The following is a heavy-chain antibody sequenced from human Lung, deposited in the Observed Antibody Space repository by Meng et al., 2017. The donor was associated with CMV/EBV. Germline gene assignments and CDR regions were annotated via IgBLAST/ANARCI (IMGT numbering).Heavy chain of an antibody. CDR1: GFNFDDYA. D-gene: IGHD3-22*01. J-gene: IGHJ4*02. Sequence: SLKISCAASGFNFDDYAMHWVRQGPGKGLEWVSGISWNGNHIGYADSVKGRFTVSRDTAKNSLYLQMNSLRPEDTALYYCVKDVDFYDSSGYSDWGQGXVVTVSS. CDR2: ISWNGNHI. V-gene: IGHV3-9*01. CDR3: VKDVDFYDSSGYSD.